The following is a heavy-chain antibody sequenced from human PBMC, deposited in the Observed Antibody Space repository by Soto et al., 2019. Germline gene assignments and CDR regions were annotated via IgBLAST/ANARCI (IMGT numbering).Heavy chain of an antibody. CDR2: ITGGGENT. D-gene: IGHD6-19*01. Sequence: EVKLLESGGGLVQPGGSLRLSCAASGFTFSSYAMSWVRQAPGKGLEWVSSITGGGENTHYADPVKGRFTISRDNSKNTLSLQMNSLRVEDTAVYHCAKGRLAVAAPYSWFDPWGQGTLVTVSS. CDR1: GFTFSSYA. CDR3: AKGRLAVAAPYSWFDP. J-gene: IGHJ5*02. V-gene: IGHV3-23*01.